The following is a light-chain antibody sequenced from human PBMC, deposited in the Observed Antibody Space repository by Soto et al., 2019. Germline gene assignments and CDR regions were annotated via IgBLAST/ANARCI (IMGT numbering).Light chain of an antibody. CDR3: QQLTDWPPQWK. CDR1: QSISSY. V-gene: IGKV3-11*01. CDR2: DAS. J-gene: IGKJ1*01. Sequence: EVVLTQSPDTLSLPAGERATLSCRASQSISSYLAWYQQKPGQAPRLLIYDASSRATGIPARFSGSGSGTDFTLTISSLEPADFAVYYCQQLTDWPPQWKFGQGTKV.